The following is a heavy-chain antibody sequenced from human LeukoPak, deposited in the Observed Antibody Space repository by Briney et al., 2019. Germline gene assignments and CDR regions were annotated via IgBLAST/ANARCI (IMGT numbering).Heavy chain of an antibody. V-gene: IGHV3-30*18. Sequence: GGSLRLSCAASGFTFTNYGIHWVRQAPGKGLEWVAVISYDGSNKYYADSVKGRFTISRDNAKNSLYLQMNSLRAEDTALYYCAKDMYYDILTGYAFDIWGQGTMVTVSS. J-gene: IGHJ3*02. CDR1: GFTFTNYG. CDR3: AKDMYYDILTGYAFDI. CDR2: ISYDGSNK. D-gene: IGHD3-9*01.